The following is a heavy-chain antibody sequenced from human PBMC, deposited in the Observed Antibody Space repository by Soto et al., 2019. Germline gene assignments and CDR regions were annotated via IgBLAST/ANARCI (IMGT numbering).Heavy chain of an antibody. CDR3: ATRYDFWSGYYRGRDAFDI. J-gene: IGHJ3*02. Sequence: ASVKVSCKVSGYTLTELSMHWVRQAPGKGLEWMGGFDPEDGETIYAQKFQGRVTMTEDTSTDTAYMELSSLRSEDTAVYYCATRYDFWSGYYRGRDAFDIWGQGTMVTVSS. D-gene: IGHD3-3*01. CDR2: FDPEDGET. V-gene: IGHV1-24*01. CDR1: GYTLTELS.